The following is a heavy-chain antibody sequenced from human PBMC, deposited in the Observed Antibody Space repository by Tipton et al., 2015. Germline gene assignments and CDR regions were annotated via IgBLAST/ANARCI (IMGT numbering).Heavy chain of an antibody. CDR3: ARSDVERNTVFVFEI. V-gene: IGHV4-59*01. CDR2: IQYSGST. D-gene: IGHD3-10*01. CDR1: SDSINKYY. J-gene: IGHJ3*02. Sequence: TLSLTCTVSSDSINKYYWSWIRQPPGKELEWIGYIQYSGSTNYNPSLKSRVTISVDTSKNQVSLRLSSVTAADTAVYYCARSDVERNTVFVFEIWGPGTMVTVSS.